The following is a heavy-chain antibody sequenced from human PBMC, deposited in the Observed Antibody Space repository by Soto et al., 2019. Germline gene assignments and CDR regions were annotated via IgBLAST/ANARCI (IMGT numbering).Heavy chain of an antibody. CDR2: IYYSGST. V-gene: IGHV4-31*06. J-gene: IGHJ4*02. CDR1: GGSISSGTSY. CDR3: XXXXXXXXXXXXXXXFDY. Sequence: QVQLQESGPGLVKPSQTLSLTCTVSGGSISSGTSYWSWIRQHPEKGLEWIGYIYYSGSTYYNPSLXSRVXXXXXXXXXXXXXXXXXXXXXXXXXXXXXXXXXXXXXXXXXXFDYWGQGALVTVSS.